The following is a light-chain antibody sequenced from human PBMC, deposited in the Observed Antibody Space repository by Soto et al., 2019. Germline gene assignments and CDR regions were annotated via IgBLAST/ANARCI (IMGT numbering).Light chain of an antibody. CDR1: NIGSKN. CDR3: QVWDSSILYV. Sequence: SYELTQPLSVSVALGQTARITCGGNNIGSKNVHWYQQKPGQAPVLVIYRDSNRPSGIPERFSGSNSGNTATLTISRAQAGDEADYYCQVWDSSILYVFGTGTQLTVL. V-gene: IGLV3-9*01. J-gene: IGLJ1*01. CDR2: RDS.